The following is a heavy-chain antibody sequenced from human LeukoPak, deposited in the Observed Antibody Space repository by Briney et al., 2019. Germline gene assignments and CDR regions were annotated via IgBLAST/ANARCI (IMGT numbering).Heavy chain of an antibody. CDR2: ISGSGGST. Sequence: GVSLRLSCAAFGFTFSSYAMSWVRQAPGKGLECVSAISGSGGSTYYADSVKGRFTISRDNSKNTLYLQMNSLRAEDTAVYYCAKEGVCSSTSCYLSATDYWGQGTLVTVSS. J-gene: IGHJ4*02. CDR1: GFTFSSYA. CDR3: AKEGVCSSTSCYLSATDY. V-gene: IGHV3-23*01. D-gene: IGHD2-2*01.